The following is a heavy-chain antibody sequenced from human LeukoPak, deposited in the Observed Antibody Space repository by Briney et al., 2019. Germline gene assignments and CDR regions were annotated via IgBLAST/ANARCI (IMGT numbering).Heavy chain of an antibody. V-gene: IGHV3-30*04. Sequence: GGSLRLSCEDSGFTFSTSSMHRVRQAPGKGLEWVAVISYDGRNTYYADSVKGRFTISRDNSKNTMFLQMDSLRVEDTAVYYCAREDSASFDSWGQGTLVIVSS. J-gene: IGHJ4*02. CDR2: ISYDGRNT. D-gene: IGHD4-11*01. CDR3: AREDSASFDS. CDR1: GFTFSTSS.